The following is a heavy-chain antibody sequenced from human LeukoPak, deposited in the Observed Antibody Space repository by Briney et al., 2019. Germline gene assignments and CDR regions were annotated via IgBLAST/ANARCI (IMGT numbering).Heavy chain of an antibody. Sequence: ASVKISCKASGYTFTGYYMHWVRQAPGQGLEWMGWMNPNSGNTGYAQKFQGRVTITRNTSISTAYMELSSLRSEDTAVYYCARGVGGWHSQDYYMDVWGKGTTVTISS. J-gene: IGHJ6*03. CDR3: ARGVGGWHSQDYYMDV. CDR1: GYTFTGYY. V-gene: IGHV1-8*03. CDR2: MNPNSGNT. D-gene: IGHD6-19*01.